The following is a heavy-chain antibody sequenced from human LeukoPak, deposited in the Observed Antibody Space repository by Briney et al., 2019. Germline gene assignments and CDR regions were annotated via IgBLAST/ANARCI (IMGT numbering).Heavy chain of an antibody. CDR3: ARGGRKPYCSSTSCYYAEYFQH. V-gene: IGHV3-48*01. J-gene: IGHJ1*01. Sequence: GGSLRLSCAASGFTFSSYGMNWVRQAPGKGLEWVSYISSSSSTIYYADSVKGRFTISRDNAKNSLYLQMNSLRAEDTAVYYCARGGRKPYCSSTSCYYAEYFQHWGQGTLVTVSS. D-gene: IGHD2-2*01. CDR1: GFTFSSYG. CDR2: ISSSSSTI.